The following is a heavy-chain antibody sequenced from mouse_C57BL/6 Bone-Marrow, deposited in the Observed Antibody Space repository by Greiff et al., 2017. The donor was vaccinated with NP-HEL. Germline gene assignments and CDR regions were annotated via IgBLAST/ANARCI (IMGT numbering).Heavy chain of an antibody. D-gene: IGHD2-10*02. V-gene: IGHV1-26*01. Sequence: VQLKQSGPELVKPGASVQISCKASGYTFTDYYMNWVKQSHGQSLEWIGDINPNNGGTSYNQKFKGKATLTVDKSSSTAYMELRSLTSEDSAVYYCARSGYGNSYAMDYWGQGTSVTVSS. CDR3: ARSGYGNSYAMDY. CDR2: INPNNGGT. CDR1: GYTFTDYY. J-gene: IGHJ4*01.